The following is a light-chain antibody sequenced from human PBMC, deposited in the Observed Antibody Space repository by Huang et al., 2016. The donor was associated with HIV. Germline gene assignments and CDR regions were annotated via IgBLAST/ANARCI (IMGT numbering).Light chain of an antibody. J-gene: IGKJ1*01. V-gene: IGKV3-15*01. CDR2: GSS. CDR3: QQYNNWPPWT. CDR1: QSVIKN. Sequence: EIVMTQSPATLSVSPGETATLSCRASQSVIKNLPWYQQNPGQAPRLLIYGSSTRATGIPARFSGSGSGTEFTLTISSLQSEDFAVYYCQQYNNWPPWTFGQGTKVEIK.